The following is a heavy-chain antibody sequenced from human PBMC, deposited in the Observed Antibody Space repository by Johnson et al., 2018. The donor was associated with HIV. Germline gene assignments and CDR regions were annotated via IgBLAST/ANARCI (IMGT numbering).Heavy chain of an antibody. V-gene: IGHV3-30-3*01. D-gene: IGHD3-9*01. CDR2: ISYDGSNK. Sequence: VQLVESGGGVVQPGRSLRLSCAASGFTFSSYAMHWVRQAPGKGLEWVAVISYDGSNKYYADSVKGRFTMSRDNAKKSLYLQMNSLRAEDTAVYYCAREEGTDILTRGDAFDIWGQGTMVTVSS. CDR1: GFTFSSYA. CDR3: AREEGTDILTRGDAFDI. J-gene: IGHJ3*02.